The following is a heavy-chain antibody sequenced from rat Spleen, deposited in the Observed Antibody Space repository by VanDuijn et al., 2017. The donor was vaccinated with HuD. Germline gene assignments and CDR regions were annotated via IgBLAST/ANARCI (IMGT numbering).Heavy chain of an antibody. Sequence: EVQLVESGGGLVQPGRSLRLSCAASGFTFNNYGMAWVRQAPTKGLEWVAAISYDGITTYYRDSVRGRFTISSDNAKTTLYLQMGSLRSEDTATYYCTRHDYPGVTTKDWFADWGQGTLVTVSS. D-gene: IGHD1-4*01. CDR3: TRHDYPGVTTKDWFAD. CDR2: ISYDGITT. J-gene: IGHJ3*01. V-gene: IGHV5-29*01. CDR1: GFTFNNYG.